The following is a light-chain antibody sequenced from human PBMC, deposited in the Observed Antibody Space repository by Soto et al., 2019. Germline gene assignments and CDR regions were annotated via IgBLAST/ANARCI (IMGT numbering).Light chain of an antibody. Sequence: IVMTQSPLSLPVTPGEPASISCRSSQNLLHSDGFNYLDWYLQKPGQSPQLLIFLGSYRASGVPDRFSGSGSGTDFALRISRVEAEDVGVYYCMQAIQTRTFGPGTKVGIK. CDR1: QNLLHSDGFNY. V-gene: IGKV2-28*01. CDR3: MQAIQTRT. J-gene: IGKJ1*01. CDR2: LGS.